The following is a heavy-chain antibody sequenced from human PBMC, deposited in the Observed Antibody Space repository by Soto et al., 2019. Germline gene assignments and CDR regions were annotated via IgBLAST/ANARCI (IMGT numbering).Heavy chain of an antibody. V-gene: IGHV3-66*01. D-gene: IGHD2-2*01. CDR2: INSGSST. CDR3: GGHNIVVVPAAGFDY. CDR1: GFSVNNYY. J-gene: IGHJ4*02. Sequence: EVQLLQSGGGLVQPGGSLRVSCAASGFSVNNYYMSWVRQAPGKGLEWVSTINSGSSTFYADSVKGRFIISRDNSKNTLFLQMNSLRAEDTAVYYCGGHNIVVVPAAGFDYWGQGTLVTVSS.